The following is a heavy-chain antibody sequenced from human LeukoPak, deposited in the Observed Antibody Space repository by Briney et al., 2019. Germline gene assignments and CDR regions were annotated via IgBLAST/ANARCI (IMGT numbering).Heavy chain of an antibody. V-gene: IGHV4-34*01. CDR1: GGSFSGYY. CDR2: INHSGST. J-gene: IGHJ6*02. CDR3: ARGPSIAAAGIYYYYGMDV. D-gene: IGHD6-13*01. Sequence: SETLSLTCAVYGGSFSGYYWSWIRQPPGNRLEWIGEINHSGSTNYNPSLKSRVTISVDTSKNQFSLKLSSVTAADTAVYYCARGPSIAAAGIYYYYGMDVWGQGTTVTVSS.